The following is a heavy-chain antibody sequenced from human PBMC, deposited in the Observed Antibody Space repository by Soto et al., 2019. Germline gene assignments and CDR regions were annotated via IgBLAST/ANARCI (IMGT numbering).Heavy chain of an antibody. J-gene: IGHJ1*01. D-gene: IGHD1-26*01. Sequence: QVQLVESGGGAVQPGRSLRLSCAASGFTFSRYGMHWVRQAPGKGLEWVSVIWYDGSAKYYGDSVEGRFTISRDDSTNTVYLEMNDLRVEDTAVYYCAKTHVDAATQVGYLHHLGQGTLVTVSS. V-gene: IGHV3-33*03. CDR2: IWYDGSAK. CDR1: GFTFSRYG. CDR3: AKTHVDAATQVGYLHH.